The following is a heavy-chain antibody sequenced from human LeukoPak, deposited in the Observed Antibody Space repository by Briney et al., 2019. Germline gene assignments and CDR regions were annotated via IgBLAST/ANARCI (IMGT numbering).Heavy chain of an antibody. D-gene: IGHD1-26*01. CDR1: GFTFSDYR. V-gene: IGHV3-21*01. J-gene: IGHJ3*02. Sequence: GGSLRLSCAASGFTFSDYRMNWVRQAPGKGLEWVSYISGSLGYIYYADSVKGRFTVSRDNAKNSLYLQMNSLRVEDTAVYYCVRDRSGQMEAFDIWGQGTMVTVSS. CDR2: ISGSLGYI. CDR3: VRDRSGQMEAFDI.